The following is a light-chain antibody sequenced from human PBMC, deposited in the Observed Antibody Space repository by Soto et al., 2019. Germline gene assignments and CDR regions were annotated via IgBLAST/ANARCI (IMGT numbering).Light chain of an antibody. CDR3: QSYDRSLSGGV. CDR1: SSAVAGYNY. V-gene: IGLV2-8*01. J-gene: IGLJ3*02. CDR2: EVN. Sequence: QSALTQPPSASGSPGQSVTISCTGTSSAVAGYNYVSWYQQHPGKAPKLMIYEVNKRPSGVPDRFSGSKSGTTASLTVSGLQAEDEADYYCQSYDRSLSGGVFGTGTKLTVL.